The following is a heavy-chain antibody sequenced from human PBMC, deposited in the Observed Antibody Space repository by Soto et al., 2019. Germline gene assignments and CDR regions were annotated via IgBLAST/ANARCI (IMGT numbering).Heavy chain of an antibody. CDR2: INHSGST. CDR1: GGSFSDSY. D-gene: IGHD6-13*01. CDR3: ARGPNIAAPGNYYYYGMDV. Sequence: QVQLQQWGSGQLKPSETLSLTCAVYGGSFSDSYWSWIRQPLGKGLEWIGEINHSGSTNYNPSLKSRVTISVDTSKNQFSLKLNSVTAADTAVYHCARGPNIAAPGNYYYYGMDVWGQGTTVTVSS. J-gene: IGHJ6*02. V-gene: IGHV4-34*02.